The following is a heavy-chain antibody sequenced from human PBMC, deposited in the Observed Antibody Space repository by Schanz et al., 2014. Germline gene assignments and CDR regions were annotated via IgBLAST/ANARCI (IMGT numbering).Heavy chain of an antibody. Sequence: VQLVESGGGLVQPGGSLRLSCTASGFTFSDYYMSWIRQAPGKGLEWFSFINTGSNYINYADSVKGRFTISRDNTKNSLFLQLNSLRADDTAVYYCARNRGSGGQNWYFDLWGRGTLVTVSS. CDR1: GFTFSDYY. CDR3: ARNRGSGGQNWYFDL. J-gene: IGHJ2*01. D-gene: IGHD1-26*01. CDR2: INTGSNYI. V-gene: IGHV3-11*05.